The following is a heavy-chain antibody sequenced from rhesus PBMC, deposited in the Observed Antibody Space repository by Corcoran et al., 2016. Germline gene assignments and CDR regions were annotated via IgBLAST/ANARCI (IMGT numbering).Heavy chain of an antibody. CDR2: IGGSSGRT. Sequence: QVQLQESGPGLVKPSETLSLTCAVSGYSISSGYGWSWIRQPPGKGLEWIGFIGGSSGRTKSDPSLKSRVTISKDTAKNQFSLNLSSVTAADTAVYYCARDQGYNFWSGYSGLDYWGQGVLVTVSS. V-gene: IGHV4-127*01. J-gene: IGHJ4*01. CDR3: ARDQGYNFWSGYSGLDY. D-gene: IGHD3-3*01. CDR1: GYSISSGYG.